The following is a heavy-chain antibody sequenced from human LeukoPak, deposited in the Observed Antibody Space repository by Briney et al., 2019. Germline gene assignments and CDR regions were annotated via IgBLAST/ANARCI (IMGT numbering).Heavy chain of an antibody. CDR3: ARRRYYDSSGYYYSYWYFDL. CDR1: GYSFTSYW. Sequence: GAPLQISCKGSGYSFTSYWIGWVRQMPGKGLEWMGIIYPGDSDTRYSPSFQGQVTISADKSISTAYLQWSSLKASDTAMYYCARRRYYDSSGYYYSYWYFDLWGRGTLVTVSS. J-gene: IGHJ2*01. CDR2: IYPGDSDT. D-gene: IGHD3-22*01. V-gene: IGHV5-51*01.